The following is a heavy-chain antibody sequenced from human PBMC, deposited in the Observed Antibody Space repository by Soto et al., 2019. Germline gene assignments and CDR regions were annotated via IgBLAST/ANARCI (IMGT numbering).Heavy chain of an antibody. CDR3: VRENYYYGMDV. Sequence: EVQLVESGGGLVQPGGSLRLSCAASGFTVSTDWMYWVRQAPGKGLEWVSVIRGGGNTFYADSVEGRFTIPRDNSKNTVYLQMNSLRAEDTAVYYCVRENYYYGMDVWGQGTTVSVSS. J-gene: IGHJ6*02. CDR2: IRGGGNT. CDR1: GFTVSTDW. V-gene: IGHV3-66*01.